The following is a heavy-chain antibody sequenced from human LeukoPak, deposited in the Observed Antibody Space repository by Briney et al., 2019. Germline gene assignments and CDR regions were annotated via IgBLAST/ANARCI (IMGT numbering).Heavy chain of an antibody. CDR2: IYRGGNI. Sequence: GGSLRLSCAASEFTVTTNYMSWVRQAPGKGLEWVAIIYRGGNIYYADSVKRRFTISRQYSENTVYLQMNSLRPDDTAIYYCVKDLDFDFGGAFWGQGTLVTVSS. V-gene: IGHV3-53*04. CDR3: VKDLDFDFGGAF. CDR1: EFTVTTNY. J-gene: IGHJ4*02. D-gene: IGHD3-3*01.